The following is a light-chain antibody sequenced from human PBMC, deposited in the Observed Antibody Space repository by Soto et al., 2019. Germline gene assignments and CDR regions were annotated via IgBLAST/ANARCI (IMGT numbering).Light chain of an antibody. J-gene: IGKJ1*01. CDR3: QQTYNVPQT. Sequence: EIQMTQFPSSLSASVGDRVTITCRASQTIRTYLNWFQQKPGKGPELLIYAASSLQSGVPSRFTGSVSGAEFTLTISSLQPEDTATYCCQQTYNVPQTYGQGTKVEIK. CDR2: AAS. V-gene: IGKV1-39*01. CDR1: QTIRTY.